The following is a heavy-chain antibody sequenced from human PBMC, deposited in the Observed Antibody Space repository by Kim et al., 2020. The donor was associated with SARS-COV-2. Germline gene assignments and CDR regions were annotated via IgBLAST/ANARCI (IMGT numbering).Heavy chain of an antibody. D-gene: IGHD1-26*01. CDR3: ARDGTPFYYYGMDV. CDR2: IYYSGST. CDR1: GGSISSYY. J-gene: IGHJ6*02. V-gene: IGHV4-59*01. Sequence: SETLSLTCTVSGGSISSYYWSWIRQPPGKGLEWIGYIYYSGSTNYNPSLKSRVTISVDTSKNQFSLKLSSVTAADTAVYYCARDGTPFYYYGMDVWGQGTTVTVSS.